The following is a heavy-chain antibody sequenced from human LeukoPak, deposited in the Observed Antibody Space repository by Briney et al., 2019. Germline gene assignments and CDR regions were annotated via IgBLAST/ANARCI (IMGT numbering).Heavy chain of an antibody. CDR3: VKDSDILASTLTGPFDH. J-gene: IGHJ4*02. CDR1: GFTFDDYA. V-gene: IGHV3-9*01. D-gene: IGHD3-9*01. CDR2: ISWKSGTIDNGNR. Sequence: PGGSLRLSCAASGFTFDDYAMHWVRHAPGKGLEWVSGISWKSGTIDNGNRGYADSVKGRFTISRDNLKNSLYLQMNSLRAEATALYYCVKDSDILASTLTGPFDHWGQGTLVTVSS.